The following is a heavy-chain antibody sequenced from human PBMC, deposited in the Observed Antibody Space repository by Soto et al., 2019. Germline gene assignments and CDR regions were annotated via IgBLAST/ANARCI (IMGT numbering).Heavy chain of an antibody. CDR3: ARDGGGFSYYYGMDV. J-gene: IGHJ6*02. D-gene: IGHD2-21*01. Sequence: SVKVSCKASGGTFSSYAISWVRQAPGQGLEWMGGIIPIFGTANYAQKFQGRVTITADKSTSTAYMELSSLRSEDTAVYYCARDGGGFSYYYGMDVWGQGTTVTVSS. CDR1: GGTFSSYA. CDR2: IIPIFGTA. V-gene: IGHV1-69*06.